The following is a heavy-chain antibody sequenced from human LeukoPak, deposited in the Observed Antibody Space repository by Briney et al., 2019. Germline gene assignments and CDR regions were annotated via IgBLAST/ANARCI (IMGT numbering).Heavy chain of an antibody. J-gene: IGHJ4*02. CDR3: ARVDDYVDY. CDR1: GGTFSSYA. Sequence: GASVKVSCKTSGGTFSSYAISWVRQAPGQGLEWMGRIIPVFGIANYAQKFQGRVTITADKSTSTAYMELGSLRSEDTAVYYCARVDDYVDYWGQGTLVTVSS. CDR2: IIPVFGIA. V-gene: IGHV1-69*04.